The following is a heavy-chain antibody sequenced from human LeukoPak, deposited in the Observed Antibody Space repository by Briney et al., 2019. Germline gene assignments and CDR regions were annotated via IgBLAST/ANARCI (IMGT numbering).Heavy chain of an antibody. CDR3: ARNPRGSSGYRGYYGMDV. Sequence: SVQVSCKASGGTFSSYAISWVRQAPGQGLEWMGGIIPIFGTANYAQKFQGRVTITADESTSTAYMELSSLRFEDTAVYYCARNPRGSSGYRGYYGMDVWGQGTTVTVSS. CDR1: GGTFSSYA. CDR2: IIPIFGTA. V-gene: IGHV1-69*13. D-gene: IGHD3-22*01. J-gene: IGHJ6*02.